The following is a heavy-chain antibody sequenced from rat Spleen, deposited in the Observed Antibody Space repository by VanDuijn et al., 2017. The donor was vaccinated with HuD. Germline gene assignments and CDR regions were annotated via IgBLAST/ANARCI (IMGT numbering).Heavy chain of an antibody. D-gene: IGHD1-4*01. CDR1: GFSLTSYN. J-gene: IGHJ3*01. CDR3: ARDENGYINQWFAH. CDR2: IWNIGGT. V-gene: IGHV2-41*01. Sequence: QVQLKESRPGLVQPSQTLSLTCTVAGFSLTSYNVHWIRQPPGKGPEWMGVIWNIGGTRYNSALKSRLSITKDTSKSQVFLKMNSLQTEDTATYYCARDENGYINQWFAHWGQGTLVTVSS.